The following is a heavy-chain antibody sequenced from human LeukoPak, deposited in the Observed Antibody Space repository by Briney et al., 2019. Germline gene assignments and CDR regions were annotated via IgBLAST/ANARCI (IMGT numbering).Heavy chain of an antibody. CDR1: GYTFTSYH. CDR2: INPSGGST. J-gene: IGHJ6*02. Sequence: ASVKVSCKASGYTFTSYHMHWVRQAPGQGLEWMGIINPSGGSTSYAQKFQGRVTMTRDTSTSTVYMELSSLRSEDTAVYYCASTYPGGAYYSHYYYGMDVWGQGTTVTVSS. D-gene: IGHD2-21*01. CDR3: ASTYPGGAYYSHYYYGMDV. V-gene: IGHV1-46*01.